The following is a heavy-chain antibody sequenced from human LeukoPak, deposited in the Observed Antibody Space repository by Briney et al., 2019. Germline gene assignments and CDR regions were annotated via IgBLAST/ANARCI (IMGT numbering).Heavy chain of an antibody. D-gene: IGHD4-17*01. CDR3: ARVMTTATTWAFDI. J-gene: IGHJ3*02. CDR2: IYHGGNT. CDR1: GYSISSGYY. V-gene: IGHV4-38-2*02. Sequence: SETLSLTCTVSGYSISSGYYWGWIRQPPGKGLEWIASIYHGGNTFYNPSLKSRVTISVDTPKNQFSLKLGSVTAADTAVYYCARVMTTATTWAFDIWGQGTMVTVSS.